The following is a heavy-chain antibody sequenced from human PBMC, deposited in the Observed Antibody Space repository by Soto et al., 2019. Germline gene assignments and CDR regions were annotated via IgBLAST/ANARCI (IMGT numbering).Heavy chain of an antibody. CDR3: ARDSSGGDAYPDY. J-gene: IGHJ4*02. CDR1: GFRFSNYA. V-gene: IGHV3-33*01. CDR2: IWYDESHR. D-gene: IGHD2-15*01. Sequence: GGSLGLSCAESGFRFSNYAMHGVRPAPGKGLEWVAVIWYDESHRYFADSVKGRFTISRDSSKKTLYLQMSSLRAEDTAVYYCARDSSGGDAYPDYWGQGTQVTVSS.